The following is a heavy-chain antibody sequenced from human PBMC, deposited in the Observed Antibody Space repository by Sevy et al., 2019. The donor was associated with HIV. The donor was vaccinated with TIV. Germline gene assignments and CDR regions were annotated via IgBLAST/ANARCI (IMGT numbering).Heavy chain of an antibody. J-gene: IGHJ4*02. CDR2: IWYDGSSK. Sequence: GGSLRLSCGASGFIFSTYGMHWVRQAPGKGLEWVALIWYDGSSKHYADSVQGRFSNSRDTSKNTLDLKMNSLRAEDTAAYDGLMGASIVAAGNIASWGQGTLVTVSS. V-gene: IGHV3-30*02. D-gene: IGHD6-13*01. CDR1: GFIFSTYG. CDR3: LMGASIVAAGNIAS.